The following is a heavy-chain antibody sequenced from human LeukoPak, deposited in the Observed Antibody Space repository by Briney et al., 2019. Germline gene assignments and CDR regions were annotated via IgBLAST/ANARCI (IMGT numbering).Heavy chain of an antibody. J-gene: IGHJ6*03. D-gene: IGHD1-14*01. CDR3: ARDHIPPGYYYYYYMDV. CDR2: IKTDGSEK. Sequence: QSGGSLRLSCEGSGFTFSNYWMGWVRQAPGKGLQWVANIKTDGSEKYYVDSVKGRFAISRDNAKNSLYLQMNSLRAEDTAVYYCARDHIPPGYYYYYYMDVWGKGTTVTVSS. CDR1: GFTFSNYW. V-gene: IGHV3-7*01.